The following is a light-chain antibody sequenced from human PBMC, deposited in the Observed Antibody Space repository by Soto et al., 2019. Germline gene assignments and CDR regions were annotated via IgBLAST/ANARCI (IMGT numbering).Light chain of an antibody. CDR2: DVS. V-gene: IGLV2-14*03. Sequence: QSALTQPASVSGSPGQSTAISCTGTSGDVGGYNYVSWYQQHPDKAPKLIIFDVSNRPSGISIRFSGSKSGNTASLIISGLQAEDEADYYCSSYTTTNTLGYVFGTGTKVTVL. CDR3: SSYTTTNTLGYV. CDR1: SGDVGGYNY. J-gene: IGLJ1*01.